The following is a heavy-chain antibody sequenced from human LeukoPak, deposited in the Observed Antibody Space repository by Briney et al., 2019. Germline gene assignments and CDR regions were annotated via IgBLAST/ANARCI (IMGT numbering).Heavy chain of an antibody. CDR3: ARVGGVRWLRLPRAPYYFDY. V-gene: IGHV4-59*01. Sequence: SETLSLTCTVSGGFISSYYWSWIRQPPGKGLEWIGYIYYSGSTNYNPSLKSRVTISVDTSKNQFSLKLSSVTAADTAVYYCARVGGVRWLRLPRAPYYFDYWGQGTLVTVSS. CDR2: IYYSGST. J-gene: IGHJ4*02. D-gene: IGHD5-12*01. CDR1: GGFISSYY.